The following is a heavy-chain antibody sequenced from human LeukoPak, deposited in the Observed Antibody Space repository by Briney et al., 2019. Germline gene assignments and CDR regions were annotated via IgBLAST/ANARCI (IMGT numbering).Heavy chain of an antibody. Sequence: SETLSLTCAVYGGSFSGYYWSWIRQPPGKGLEWIGEINHSGSTNYNPSLKSRVTISVDTSKNQFSLKLSSVTAADTAVYYCARAATMIVVAHDAFDIWGQGTMVTVSS. CDR3: ARAATMIVVAHDAFDI. CDR1: GGSFSGYY. D-gene: IGHD3-22*01. CDR2: INHSGST. V-gene: IGHV4-34*01. J-gene: IGHJ3*02.